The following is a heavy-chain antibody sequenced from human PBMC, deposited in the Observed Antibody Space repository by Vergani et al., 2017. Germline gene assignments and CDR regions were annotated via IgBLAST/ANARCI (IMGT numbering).Heavy chain of an antibody. CDR3: ARLTVTMVRGVINGPFDY. Sequence: QVQLVQSGAEVKKPGASVKVSCKASGYTFTSYGISWVRQAPGQGLEWMGWISAYNGNTNYAQKLQGRVTMTTDTSTSTAYMELRSLRSDDTAVYYCARLTVTMVRGVINGPFDYWGQGTLVTVSS. V-gene: IGHV1-18*01. J-gene: IGHJ4*02. D-gene: IGHD3-10*01. CDR2: ISAYNGNT. CDR1: GYTFTSYG.